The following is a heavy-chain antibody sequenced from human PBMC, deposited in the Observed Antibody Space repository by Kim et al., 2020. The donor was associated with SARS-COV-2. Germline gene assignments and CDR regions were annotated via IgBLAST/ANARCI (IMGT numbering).Heavy chain of an antibody. CDR3: ARDKAESMASFDP. CDR1: GYTFTSYA. V-gene: IGHV1-3*01. J-gene: IGHJ5*02. Sequence: ASVKVSCKASGYTFTSYAMHWVRQAPGQRLEWMGWINAGNGNTKYSQKFQGRVTITRDTSASTAYMELSSLRSEDTAVYYCARDKAESMASFDPWGQGTLVTVSS. D-gene: IGHD3-10*01. CDR2: INAGNGNT.